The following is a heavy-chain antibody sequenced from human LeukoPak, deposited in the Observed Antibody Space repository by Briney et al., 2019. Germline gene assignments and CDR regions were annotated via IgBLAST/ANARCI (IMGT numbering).Heavy chain of an antibody. J-gene: IGHJ6*03. CDR3: AELGITMIGGV. D-gene: IGHD3-10*02. V-gene: IGHV3-23*01. CDR2: ISDSGGSA. CDR1: GFTFDDYG. Sequence: GGSLRLSCAASGFTFDDYGMSWVRQAPGKGLEWVSAISDSGGSAYYADSVKGRFTISRDNAKNSLYLQMNSLRAEDTAVYYCAELGITMIGGVWGKGTTVTISS.